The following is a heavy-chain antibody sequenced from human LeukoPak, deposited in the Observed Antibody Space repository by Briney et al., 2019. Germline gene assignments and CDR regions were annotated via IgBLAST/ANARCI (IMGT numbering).Heavy chain of an antibody. CDR2: IYYTGST. Sequence: PSETLSLTCSVPGGSISSLYWSWIRQPPGKGLEWIGYIYYTGSTNYNPSLKSRVTMVVDMSKNQFSLRLSSVTAADTAVYYCARHRAYSSSSPFDYWGQGTLVTVSS. CDR3: ARHRAYSSSSPFDY. V-gene: IGHV4-59*08. D-gene: IGHD6-6*01. J-gene: IGHJ4*02. CDR1: GGSISSLY.